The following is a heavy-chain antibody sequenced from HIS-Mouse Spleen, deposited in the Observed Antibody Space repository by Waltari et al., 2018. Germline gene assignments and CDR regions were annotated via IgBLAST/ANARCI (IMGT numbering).Heavy chain of an antibody. J-gene: IGHJ3*02. CDR2: VHSEGRCT. Sequence: EVQLVESGGGLVQPGGSLRLSCAASGFTFSSYWMHWVRQAPGKGLVWVSRVHSEGRCTSYAESVKGRFTISRENAKNTLYLEMNSLRAEDTAVYYCARAGGNPPPQLYAFDIWGQGTMVTVSS. D-gene: IGHD2-8*01. CDR3: ARAGGNPPPQLYAFDI. CDR1: GFTFSSYW. V-gene: IGHV3-74*01.